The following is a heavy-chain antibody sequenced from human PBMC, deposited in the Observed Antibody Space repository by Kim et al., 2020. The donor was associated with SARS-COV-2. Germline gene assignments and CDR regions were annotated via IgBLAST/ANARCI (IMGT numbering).Heavy chain of an antibody. CDR2: VFYSGTT. CDR3: ARQEATAACFDP. V-gene: IGHV4-39*01. J-gene: IGHJ5*02. Sequence: SETLSLTCTVSGDSMNTNRYYWAWIRQAPGKGLEYIGRVFYSGTTNYNPSLKSRVTISVDTSKNQFSLRLTSVIAADTALYYCARQEATAACFDPWGQGILVTLSS. D-gene: IGHD6-13*01. CDR1: GDSMNTNRYY.